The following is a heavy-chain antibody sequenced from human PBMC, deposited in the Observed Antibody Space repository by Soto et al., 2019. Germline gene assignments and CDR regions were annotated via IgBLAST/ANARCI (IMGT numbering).Heavy chain of an antibody. CDR1: GFTFSSYT. J-gene: IGHJ4*02. Sequence: EVQLLESGGGLDKPGGSLRLSRAASGFTFSSYTMNWVRQAPGKGLEWVSSITSSSSAIYYADSVRGRFTISRDNAKNSLYLQMNSLRAEDAAVYYCARDPNTGTYHFNYWGQGTLVTVSS. D-gene: IGHD1-1*01. V-gene: IGHV3-21*01. CDR2: ITSSSSAI. CDR3: ARDPNTGTYHFNY.